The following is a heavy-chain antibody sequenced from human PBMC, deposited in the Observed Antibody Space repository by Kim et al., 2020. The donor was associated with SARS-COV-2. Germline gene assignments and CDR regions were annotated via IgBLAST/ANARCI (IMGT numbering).Heavy chain of an antibody. V-gene: IGHV1-46*01. CDR3: ARCCYDSSGYYLGTFDY. D-gene: IGHD3-22*01. Sequence: FQGRVPMTRDTSTSTVYMEMSSLRSEDTAVYYCARCCYDSSGYYLGTFDYWGQGTLVTVSS. J-gene: IGHJ4*02.